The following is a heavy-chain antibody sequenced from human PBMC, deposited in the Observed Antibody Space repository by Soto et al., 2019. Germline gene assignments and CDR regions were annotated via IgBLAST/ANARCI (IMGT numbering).Heavy chain of an antibody. J-gene: IGHJ4*02. CDR2: IWDDGSHI. CDR3: ARGLQSNKWYYFDY. D-gene: IGHD2-8*01. Sequence: QVQLVESGGGVVQPGRSLRLSCAASGFSFSNYGMHWVRQAPGKGLERVAVIWDDGSHISYADSVKGRFTISRDNSKSTVFLQMNSLRAEDSAVYYWARGLQSNKWYYFDYLGQGTLVTVSS. V-gene: IGHV3-33*01. CDR1: GFSFSNYG.